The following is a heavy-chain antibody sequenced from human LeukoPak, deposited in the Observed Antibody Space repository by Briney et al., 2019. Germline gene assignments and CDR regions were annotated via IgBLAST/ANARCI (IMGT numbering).Heavy chain of an antibody. Sequence: SETLSLTCTVSGGSISSSNYYWGWIRQPPGKGLEWIGSIYFSGNTYYNPSLKSRVTISVDTSKNQFSLKLSSVTAADTAVYYCARGRITMIVVVTLYYYYYYMDVWGKGTTVTVSS. CDR3: ARGRITMIVVVTLYYYYYYMDV. CDR1: GGSISSSNYY. D-gene: IGHD3-22*01. CDR2: IYFSGNT. J-gene: IGHJ6*03. V-gene: IGHV4-39*01.